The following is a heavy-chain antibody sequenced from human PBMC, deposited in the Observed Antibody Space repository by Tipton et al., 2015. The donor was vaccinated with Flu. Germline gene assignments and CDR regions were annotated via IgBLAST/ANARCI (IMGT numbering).Heavy chain of an antibody. Sequence: TLSLTCNVSGGSINRYYWSWIRQSVGKGPEWIGRIYPSGNTNYNPSLQSRVTMSVDTSRNQFSLSLTSVTAADAAIYYCARSGSYHHYYFDLWGRGTLVSVSS. V-gene: IGHV4-4*07. CDR3: ARSGSYHHYYFDL. CDR1: GGSINRYY. CDR2: IYPSGNT. J-gene: IGHJ2*01. D-gene: IGHD1-26*01.